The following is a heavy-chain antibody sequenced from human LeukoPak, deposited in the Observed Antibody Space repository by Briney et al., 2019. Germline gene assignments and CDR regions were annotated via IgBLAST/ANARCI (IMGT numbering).Heavy chain of an antibody. Sequence: SSETLSLTCSVSGASISTYFWSWIRQPPGEGLEWIGYVFYSGSTNYNPSLRSRLTISVDTSKNQFSLKLSSVTAADTAVYYRARLRGYNYGLFDYWGQGILVTVSS. CDR1: GASISTYF. V-gene: IGHV4-59*08. CDR2: VFYSGST. CDR3: ARLRGYNYGLFDY. J-gene: IGHJ4*02. D-gene: IGHD5-18*01.